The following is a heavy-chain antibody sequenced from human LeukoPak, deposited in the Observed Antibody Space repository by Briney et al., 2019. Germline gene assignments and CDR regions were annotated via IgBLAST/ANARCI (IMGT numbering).Heavy chain of an antibody. J-gene: IGHJ5*02. V-gene: IGHV3-21*01. CDR1: GFTFSSYS. D-gene: IGHD2-15*01. CDR2: ISSSSSYI. CDR3: ARDYVAWQLLGGWFDP. Sequence: GGSLRLSCAASGFTFSSYSMNWVRQAPGKGLEWVSSISSSSSYIYYADSVEGRFTISRDNAKNSLYLQMNSLRAEDTAVYYCARDYVAWQLLGGWFDPWGQGTLVTVSS.